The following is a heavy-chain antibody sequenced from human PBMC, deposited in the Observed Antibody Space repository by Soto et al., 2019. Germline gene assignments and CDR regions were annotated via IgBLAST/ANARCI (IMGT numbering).Heavy chain of an antibody. D-gene: IGHD6-19*01. Sequence: PGGSLRLSCAASGFIFNRFGMHWVRQAPGKGLEWVAVISYDGRNKFYADSVKGRFTISRDDSQNTLFLQMNSLRAEDTAVYYCAKDLEWVAGTEYYGMDVWGQGTTVTVSS. CDR2: ISYDGRNK. CDR3: AKDLEWVAGTEYYGMDV. CDR1: GFIFNRFG. J-gene: IGHJ6*02. V-gene: IGHV3-30*18.